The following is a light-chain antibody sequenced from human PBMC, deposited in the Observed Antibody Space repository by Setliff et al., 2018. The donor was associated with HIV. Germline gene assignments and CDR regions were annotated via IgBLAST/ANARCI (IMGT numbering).Light chain of an antibody. V-gene: IGLV2-14*02. CDR1: SSNIGTYDF. Sequence: QSVLTQPASVSGSPGQSITISCTGNSSNIGTYDFVSWYRQYPGKAPQLTIYEVNYRPSGVSHRFSGSKSGNTASLTISGLQAEDEADYYCSSYTMYTPVIFGGGTKGTVL. J-gene: IGLJ2*01. CDR3: SSYTMYTPVI. CDR2: EVN.